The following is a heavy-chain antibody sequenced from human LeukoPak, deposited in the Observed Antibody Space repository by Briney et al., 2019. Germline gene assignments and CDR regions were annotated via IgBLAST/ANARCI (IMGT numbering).Heavy chain of an antibody. J-gene: IGHJ4*02. V-gene: IGHV3-33*01. CDR3: VRGVVRSGSYSGYDS. Sequence: GRSLRLSCAASGFTFSGYGMHWVRQAPGKGLEWVALIWYDGSNKYYADSVKGRFTLSRDDSRNSLYLQMNSLKTEDTAVYHCVRGVVRSGSYSGYDSWGQGTLVTVSS. D-gene: IGHD1-26*01. CDR2: IWYDGSNK. CDR1: GFTFSGYG.